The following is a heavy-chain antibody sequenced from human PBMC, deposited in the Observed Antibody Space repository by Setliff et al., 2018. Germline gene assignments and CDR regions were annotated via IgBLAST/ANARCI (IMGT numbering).Heavy chain of an antibody. CDR3: ARHLLVQGTYHFDY. Sequence: AETLSLTCSVSGGSISSGSYYWGWIRQSPGKGLEWIGSMYYSGSTYYNPSLKGRVTLSVDTTKNQFSLKLTSMTAADTAVYFCARHLLVQGTYHFDYWGQGSPVTVSS. J-gene: IGHJ4*02. V-gene: IGHV4-39*01. CDR1: GGSISSGSYY. CDR2: MYYSGST. D-gene: IGHD3-10*01.